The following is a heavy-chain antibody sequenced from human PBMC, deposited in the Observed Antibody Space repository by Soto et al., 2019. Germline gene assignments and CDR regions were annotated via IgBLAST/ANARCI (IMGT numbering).Heavy chain of an antibody. CDR2: IYPGDSDT. CDR3: ARPDYDTLSMDV. V-gene: IGHV5-51*01. J-gene: IGHJ6*02. D-gene: IGHD3-9*01. CDR1: GYSFTNYG. Sequence: GQPLKVSCKGPGYSFTNYGIGWMRQMPGKGLEWMGIIYPGDSDTRYSPSFQGQVTISADKSISTAYLQWSSLKASDTAMYYCARPDYDTLSMDVWGQGTTVTVSS.